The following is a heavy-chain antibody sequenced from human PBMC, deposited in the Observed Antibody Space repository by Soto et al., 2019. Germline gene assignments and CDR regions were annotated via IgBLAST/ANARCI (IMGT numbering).Heavy chain of an antibody. CDR2: IYHSGST. CDR3: ARGLYSSSWYSYFDY. J-gene: IGHJ4*02. D-gene: IGHD6-13*01. V-gene: IGHV4-30-2*01. CDR1: GGSISSGGYS. Sequence: PSETLSLTCAVSGGSISSGGYSWRWIRQPPGKGLEWIGYIYHSGSTYYNPSLKSRVTISVDRSKNQFSLKLSSVTAADTAVYYCARGLYSSSWYSYFDYWGQGTLVTVSS.